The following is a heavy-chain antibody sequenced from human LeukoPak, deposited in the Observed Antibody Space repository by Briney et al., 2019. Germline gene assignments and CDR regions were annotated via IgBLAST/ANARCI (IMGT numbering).Heavy chain of an antibody. V-gene: IGHV3-30-3*01. CDR2: ISYDGSNK. D-gene: IGHD6-13*01. Sequence: GGSLRLSCAASGFTFSSYAIHWVRQAPGKGLEWVAVISYDGSNKYYADSVKGRFTISRDNSKNTLYLQMNSLRVEDTAVYYCAKAHRYSSSWYVFRDAFDIWGQGTMVTVSS. CDR1: GFTFSSYA. CDR3: AKAHRYSSSWYVFRDAFDI. J-gene: IGHJ3*02.